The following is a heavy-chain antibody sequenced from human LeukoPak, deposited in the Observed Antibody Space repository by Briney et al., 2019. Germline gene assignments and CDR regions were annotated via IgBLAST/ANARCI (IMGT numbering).Heavy chain of an antibody. J-gene: IGHJ4*02. D-gene: IGHD3-22*01. CDR1: GGSISTYY. CDR3: ARLVYGRRGYYFDY. CDR2: IRYSGSA. V-gene: IGHV4-59*08. Sequence: SKTLSLTCTVSGGSISTYYWSWIRQPPGKGLEWIGYIRYSGSANYNPSLRSRVTISIDTSKNQFSLKLSSVTAADTAVYHCARLVYGRRGYYFDYWGQGTLVTVSS.